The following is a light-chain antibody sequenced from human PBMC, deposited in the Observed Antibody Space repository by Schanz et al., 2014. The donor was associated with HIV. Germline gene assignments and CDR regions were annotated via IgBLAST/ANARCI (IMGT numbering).Light chain of an antibody. Sequence: QSALTQPRSVSGSPGQSVTISCTGTSSDVGGYNYVSWYQQHPDKAPKLMIYDVSDRPSGVSNRFSGSKSGTTASLTIAGLQADDEGDYYCTSYTTTRTVAFGGGTKLTVL. CDR2: DVS. J-gene: IGLJ2*01. CDR3: TSYTTTRTVA. V-gene: IGLV2-14*01. CDR1: SSDVGGYNY.